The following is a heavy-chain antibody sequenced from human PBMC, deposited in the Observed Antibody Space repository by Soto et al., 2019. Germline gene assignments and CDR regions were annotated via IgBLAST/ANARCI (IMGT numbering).Heavy chain of an antibody. CDR2: ISGSGGST. J-gene: IGHJ5*02. CDR3: AKDQLAVAGLNWFDP. V-gene: IGHV3-23*01. D-gene: IGHD6-19*01. Sequence: EVQLLESGGGLVQPGGSLRLCCAASGFTFSSYAMSWVRQAPGKGLEWVSGISGSGGSTYYADSVKGRFTISRDNSKNTLDLQMNSVRAEDAAVRYCAKDQLAVAGLNWFDPRGQGTLVTVSS. CDR1: GFTFSSYA.